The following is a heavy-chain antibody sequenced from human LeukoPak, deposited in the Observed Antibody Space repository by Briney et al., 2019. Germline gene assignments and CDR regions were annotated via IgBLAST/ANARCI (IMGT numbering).Heavy chain of an antibody. CDR3: ARDREVVTFYYGMDV. Sequence: ASVKVSCKASGYTFTSYYMHWVRQAPGQGLEWMGIINPSGGSTSYAQKFQGRVTMTRDVSTSTAYMELSSLRSEDTAVYYCARDREVVTFYYGMDVWGQGTTVTVSS. V-gene: IGHV1-46*01. D-gene: IGHD4-23*01. J-gene: IGHJ6*02. CDR2: INPSGGST. CDR1: GYTFTSYY.